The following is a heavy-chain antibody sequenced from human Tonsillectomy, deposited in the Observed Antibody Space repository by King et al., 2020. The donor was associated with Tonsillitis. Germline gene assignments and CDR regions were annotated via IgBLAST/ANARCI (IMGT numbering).Heavy chain of an antibody. CDR2: IYYSGGT. J-gene: IGHJ4*02. CDR3: ARRGGSYVK. Sequence: LQLQESGPGLVKPSETLSLRCTVSGGSISIRNSYWAWIRQAPGKGLEWIGSIYYSGGTYYNPSLKSRVTISVDTSKNQFSLNLTSVTAADTAVDYCARRGGSYVKWGQGNLVTVSS. D-gene: IGHD1-26*01. V-gene: IGHV4-39*07. CDR1: GGSISIRNSY.